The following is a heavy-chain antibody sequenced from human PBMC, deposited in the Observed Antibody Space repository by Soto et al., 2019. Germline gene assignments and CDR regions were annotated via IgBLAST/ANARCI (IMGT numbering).Heavy chain of an antibody. D-gene: IGHD3-22*01. CDR3: AKGIYYYDSSGYRLFDY. CDR2: ISVSGGTT. CDR1: GFTFRNYA. V-gene: IGHV3-23*01. Sequence: PGGSLRLSCAASGFTFRNYAMNWVRQAPGKGLEWVSGISVSGGTTYYADSVKGRFTVSRDNSKNTVFLQMNGLRAEDTAVYCCAKGIYYYDSSGYRLFDYWGQGTLVTVSS. J-gene: IGHJ4*02.